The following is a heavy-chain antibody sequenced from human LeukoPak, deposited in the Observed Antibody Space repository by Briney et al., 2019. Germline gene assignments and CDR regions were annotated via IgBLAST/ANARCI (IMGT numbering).Heavy chain of an antibody. CDR1: GFSFSRYW. CDR3: AKSGYNRFDY. CDR2: SYSGGST. V-gene: IGHV3-53*01. J-gene: IGHJ4*02. D-gene: IGHD5-24*01. Sequence: GGSLRLSCAASGFSFSRYWMHWVRQAPGEGLEWVSVSYSGGSTYYADSVKGRFTISRDNSKNTLILQMNSLRAEDTAVYYCAKSGYNRFDYWGQGILVTVSS.